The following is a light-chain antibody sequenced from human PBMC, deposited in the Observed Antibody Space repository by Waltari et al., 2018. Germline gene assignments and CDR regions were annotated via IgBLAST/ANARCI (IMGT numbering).Light chain of an antibody. CDR3: QQLKSYPIT. Sequence: NQLTQSPSSLSVSVGDRVTITCRASQAISGYLAWYQQKPGKAPKLLIYAASTLQSGVPSRFSGSGSGTDFTLTISSLQPEDFATYYCQQLKSYPITFGQGTRLEIK. CDR1: QAISGY. J-gene: IGKJ5*01. V-gene: IGKV1-9*01. CDR2: AAS.